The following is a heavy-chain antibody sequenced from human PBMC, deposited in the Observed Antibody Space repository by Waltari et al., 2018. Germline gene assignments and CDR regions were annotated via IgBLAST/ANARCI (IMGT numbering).Heavy chain of an antibody. CDR1: GYTFTSYY. V-gene: IGHV1-46*01. CDR2: INPSGGST. J-gene: IGHJ5*02. Sequence: QVQLVQSGAEVKKPGASVKVSCKASGYTFTSYYMHWVRQAPGQGLEWMGIINPSGGSTSYAQKFQGRVTITRNTSISTAYMELSSLRSEDTAVYYCARETIGWFDPWGQGTLVTVSS. CDR3: ARETIGWFDP. D-gene: IGHD1-26*01.